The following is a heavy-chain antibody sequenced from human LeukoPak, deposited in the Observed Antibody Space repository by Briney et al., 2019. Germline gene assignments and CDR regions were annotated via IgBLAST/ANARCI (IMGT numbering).Heavy chain of an antibody. J-gene: IGHJ2*01. CDR2: IYYSGNS. V-gene: IGHV4-39*07. Sequence: SETLSLTCTVSGGSISSTNYYWGWIRQPPGRGLEWMGTIYYSGNSYSNPSLKSRITISVDTSKNQFSLKLSSVTAADTAVYYCARNLAQLGIGYFDLWGRGTLVAVSS. CDR1: GGSISSTNYY. CDR3: ARNLAQLGIGYFDL. D-gene: IGHD6-13*01.